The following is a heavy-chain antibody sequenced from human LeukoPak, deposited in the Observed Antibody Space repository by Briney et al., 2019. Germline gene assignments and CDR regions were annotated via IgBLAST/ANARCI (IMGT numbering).Heavy chain of an antibody. D-gene: IGHD6-6*01. Sequence: PSETLSLTCAVYGGSFSGYYWSWIRQPPGKGLEWIGEINHSGSTNYNPSLKSRVTISVDTSKNQFSLKLSSVTAADTAVYYCARARSDSSSSLYYYYYYMDVWGKGTTVTVSS. V-gene: IGHV4-34*01. CDR1: GGSFSGYY. J-gene: IGHJ6*03. CDR2: INHSGST. CDR3: ARARSDSSSSLYYYYYYMDV.